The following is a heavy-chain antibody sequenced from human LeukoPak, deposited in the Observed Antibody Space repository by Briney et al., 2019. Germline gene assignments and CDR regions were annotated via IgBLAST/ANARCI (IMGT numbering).Heavy chain of an antibody. Sequence: GGSLRLSCAASGFTFSSYAMRWVRQAPGKGLEWVAVISYDGSTKYYADSVKDRFTISRDNSKNTLYLQMNSLRAEDTAVYYCAREAGYCSSSSCYPIYSDYWGQGTLVTVS. CDR3: AREAGYCSSSSCYPIYSDY. J-gene: IGHJ4*02. V-gene: IGHV3-30-3*01. D-gene: IGHD2-2*01. CDR2: ISYDGSTK. CDR1: GFTFSSYA.